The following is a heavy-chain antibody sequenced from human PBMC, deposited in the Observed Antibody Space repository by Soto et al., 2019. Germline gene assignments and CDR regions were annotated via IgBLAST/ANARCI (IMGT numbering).Heavy chain of an antibody. D-gene: IGHD6-6*01. J-gene: IGHJ6*03. CDR2: ISYDGNNK. V-gene: IGHV3-30*18. CDR1: GFTFSTYG. Sequence: QLQLVESGGGVVQPGRSLRISCAASGFTFSTYGMHWVRQAPGKGLAWVAVISYDGNNKYYADSVKGRFTISRDNSKNTLYLKMNSLRPEDTAVYYCAKVSAQLVHYFYFRYMDVWGKGTTVTVSS. CDR3: AKVSAQLVHYFYFRYMDV.